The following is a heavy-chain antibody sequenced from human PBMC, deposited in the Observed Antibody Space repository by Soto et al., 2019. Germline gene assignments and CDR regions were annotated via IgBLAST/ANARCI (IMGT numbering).Heavy chain of an antibody. V-gene: IGHV3-72*01. CDR2: SRNKANNYTT. D-gene: IGHD6-6*01. CDR3: ARDGGIAARHYYGMDV. Sequence: EVQLVESGGGLVQPGGSLRLSCAASAFTFSGHYMVWVRQAPGKGLEWVGRSRNKANNYTTEYAASVKGRFTISRDDSKNSLYLQMKSLKPEDTAVYYCARDGGIAARHYYGMDVWGQGTTVTVSS. J-gene: IGHJ6*02. CDR1: AFTFSGHY.